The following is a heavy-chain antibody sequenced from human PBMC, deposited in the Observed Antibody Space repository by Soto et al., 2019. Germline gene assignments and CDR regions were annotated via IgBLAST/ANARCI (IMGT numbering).Heavy chain of an antibody. CDR2: ISAYNGNT. CDR1: GYTFTSYG. J-gene: IGHJ4*02. D-gene: IGHD1-26*01. CDR3: ARDKGWEPTDY. Sequence: QVQLVQSGAEVKKPGASVKVSCKASGYTFTSYGISWVRQAPGQGLEWIGWISAYNGNTNYAQKLQGRGTMTTDTSTSTAHMEQRSLRSDDTAVYYCARDKGWEPTDYWGQGTLVTVSS. V-gene: IGHV1-18*01.